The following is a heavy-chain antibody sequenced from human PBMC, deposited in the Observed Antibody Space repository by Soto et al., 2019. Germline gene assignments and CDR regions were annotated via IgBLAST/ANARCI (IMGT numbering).Heavy chain of an antibody. V-gene: IGHV1-24*01. J-gene: IGHJ5*02. CDR3: ATPYYYFLTGYYHDWFYP. Sequence: ASVKVSCKVSGYTLTELSMHWVRQAPGKGLEWMGGFDPEDGETIYAQKFQGRVTMTEDTSTDTAYMELSSLRSEDTAVYYCATPYYYFLTGYYHDWFYPCGQGSLVPVSS. CDR2: FDPEDGET. D-gene: IGHD3-9*01. CDR1: GYTLTELS.